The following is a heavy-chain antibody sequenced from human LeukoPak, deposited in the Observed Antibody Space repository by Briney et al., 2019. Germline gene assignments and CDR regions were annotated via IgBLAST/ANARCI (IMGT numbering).Heavy chain of an antibody. D-gene: IGHD3/OR15-3a*01. Sequence: GGSLRLSCAASGFTFSSYSMNWVRQAPGKGLEWVSSISSSSSYIYYADSVKGRFTISRDNAKNSLYLQMNSLRAEDTAVYYCARVSLLDSDAFDFWGQGTKVTVCS. V-gene: IGHV3-21*01. CDR2: ISSSSSYI. CDR3: ARVSLLDSDAFDF. J-gene: IGHJ3*01. CDR1: GFTFSSYS.